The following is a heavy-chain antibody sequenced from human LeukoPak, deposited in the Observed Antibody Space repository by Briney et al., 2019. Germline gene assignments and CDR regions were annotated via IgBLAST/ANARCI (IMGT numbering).Heavy chain of an antibody. Sequence: WASVKVSCKASGYTFNLYGVNWVRQAPGQVLEWMGWISGFNGHTKYAQNLQDRVTMTTDTSTSTAYMELRSLRSDDTAVYYCARAWLRRKFYYYMDVWGKGTTVTVSS. D-gene: IGHD5-12*01. J-gene: IGHJ6*03. CDR2: ISGFNGHT. CDR3: ARAWLRRKFYYYMDV. V-gene: IGHV1-18*01. CDR1: GYTFNLYG.